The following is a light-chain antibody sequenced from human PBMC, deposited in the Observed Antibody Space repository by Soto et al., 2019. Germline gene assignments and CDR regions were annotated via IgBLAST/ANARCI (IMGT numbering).Light chain of an antibody. V-gene: IGKV3-15*01. CDR2: GAS. Sequence: EIVLTQSPGTLSLSPGERATLSCRASQSVSSNLVWYQQKPGQAPRLLIYGASTRATGIPARFSGSGSGTEFTLTISSLQSEDFAVYYCQQHNNWPPLTFGQGTKVDIK. CDR1: QSVSSN. CDR3: QQHNNWPPLT. J-gene: IGKJ1*01.